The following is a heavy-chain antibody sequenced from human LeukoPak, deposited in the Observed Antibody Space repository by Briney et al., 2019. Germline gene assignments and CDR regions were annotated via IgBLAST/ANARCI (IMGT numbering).Heavy chain of an antibody. CDR1: GFTVSSHY. D-gene: IGHD6-13*01. CDR3: AREGAHSSSWGREYYFDY. V-gene: IGHV3-53*01. J-gene: IGHJ4*02. Sequence: PGGSLRLSCAASGFTVSSHYMSWVRQAPGKGLEWVSVIFSDGSTYYADSVRGRFTISRDTSKNTLYLQMNSLRAEDTAVYYCAREGAHSSSWGREYYFDYWGQGTLVTVSS. CDR2: IFSDGST.